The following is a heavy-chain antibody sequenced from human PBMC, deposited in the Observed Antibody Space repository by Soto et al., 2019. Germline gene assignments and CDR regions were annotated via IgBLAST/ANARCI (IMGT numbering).Heavy chain of an antibody. V-gene: IGHV4-39*01. Sequence: LSETLSLTCTVSGDSISSSNSHWGWTRQPPGKGLEYIGSVYYGGAIFYSGNIYYNPSLKSRVTISVDTSKNQFSLRLSSVTAADTGVYYCVRYDRINMKPYSPEGFHIWGQGTMVTVSS. D-gene: IGHD3-3*02. CDR1: GDSISSSNSH. CDR2: VYYGGAIFYSGNI. CDR3: VRYDRINMKPYSPEGFHI. J-gene: IGHJ3*02.